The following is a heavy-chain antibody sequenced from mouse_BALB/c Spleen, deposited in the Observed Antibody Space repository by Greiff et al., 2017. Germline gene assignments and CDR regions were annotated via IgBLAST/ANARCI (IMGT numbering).Heavy chain of an antibody. V-gene: IGHV1S137*01. J-gene: IGHJ3*01. Sequence: QVQLQQSGAELVRPGVSVKISCKGSGYTFTDYAMHWVKQSHAKSLEWIGVISTYYGDASYNQKFKGKATMTVDKSSSTAYMELARLTSEDSAIYYCARPVVATPFAYWGQGTLVTVSA. CDR3: ARPVVATPFAY. D-gene: IGHD1-1*01. CDR1: GYTFTDYA. CDR2: ISTYYGDA.